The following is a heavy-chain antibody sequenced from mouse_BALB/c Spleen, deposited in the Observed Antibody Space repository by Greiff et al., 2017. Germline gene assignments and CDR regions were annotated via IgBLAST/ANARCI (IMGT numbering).Heavy chain of an antibody. J-gene: IGHJ3*01. CDR2: INPSNGGT. CDR1: GYTFTSYY. CDR3: TRGEGSWFAY. V-gene: IGHV1S81*02. Sequence: VHLVESGAELVKPGASVKLSCKASGYTFTSYYMYWVKQRPGQGLEWIGEINPSNGGTNFNEKFKSKATLTVDKSSSTAYMQLSSLTSEDSAVYYCTRGEGSWFAYWGQGTLVTVSA.